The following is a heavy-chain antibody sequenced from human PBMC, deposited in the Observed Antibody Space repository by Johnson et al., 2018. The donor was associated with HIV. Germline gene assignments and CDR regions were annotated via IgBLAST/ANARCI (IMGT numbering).Heavy chain of an antibody. D-gene: IGHD2-15*01. CDR2: IRSKAYGGTT. CDR3: ASYCSGGSCYRRSPSDAFDI. Sequence: VQLVESGGGLVQPGGSLRLSCAGSGFTFSNAWMTWVRQAPGKGLEWVGFIRSKAYGGTTEYAASVKGRLTISRDDSKSIAYLQMNSLKTEDTAVYYCASYCSGGSCYRRSPSDAFDIWGQGTMVTVSS. J-gene: IGHJ3*02. V-gene: IGHV3-71*04. CDR1: GFTFSNAW.